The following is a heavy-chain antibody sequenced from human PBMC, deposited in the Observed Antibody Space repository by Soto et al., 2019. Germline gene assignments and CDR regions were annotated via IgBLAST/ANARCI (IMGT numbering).Heavy chain of an antibody. CDR2: IIPIFGTA. Sequence: SVKVSCKASGGTFSSYAISWVRQAPGQGLEWMGGIIPIFGTANYAQKFQGRVTITADESASTAYMELSSLRSEDTAVYYCARVYNYDILTGYSDYFDYWGQGTLVTVSS. J-gene: IGHJ4*02. CDR1: GGTFSSYA. CDR3: ARVYNYDILTGYSDYFDY. D-gene: IGHD3-9*01. V-gene: IGHV1-69*13.